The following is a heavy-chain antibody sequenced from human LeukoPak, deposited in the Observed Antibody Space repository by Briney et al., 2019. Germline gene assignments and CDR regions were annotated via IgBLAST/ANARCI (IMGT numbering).Heavy chain of an antibody. V-gene: IGHV4-59*12. D-gene: IGHD6-13*01. CDR2: IYYSGST. Sequence: PSETLSLTCTVSGGSISSYYWSWIRQPPGKGLEWIGYIYYSGSTNYNPSLKSRVTISVDTSKNQFSLKLSPVTAADTAVYYCATITAAGNEEFDYWGQGTLVTVSS. CDR3: ATITAAGNEEFDY. CDR1: GGSISSYY. J-gene: IGHJ4*02.